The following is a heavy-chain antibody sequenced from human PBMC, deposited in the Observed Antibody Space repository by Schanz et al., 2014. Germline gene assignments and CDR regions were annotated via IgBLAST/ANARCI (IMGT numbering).Heavy chain of an antibody. CDR2: FDLEQGQT. CDR1: GYRVRDVS. CDR3: TFPTGPFYGSGSCFNE. Sequence: QVDLIQTGAEVGKPGASVKVSCKVSGYRVRDVSIHWVRAVPGRGLQWLGGFDLEQGQTIYAHEFQGRVIMTEDTSTDTAYLELSSLTSDDTAVYYCTFPTGPFYGSGSCFNEWGPGTLVTVSS. J-gene: IGHJ4*02. D-gene: IGHD3-10*01. V-gene: IGHV1-24*01.